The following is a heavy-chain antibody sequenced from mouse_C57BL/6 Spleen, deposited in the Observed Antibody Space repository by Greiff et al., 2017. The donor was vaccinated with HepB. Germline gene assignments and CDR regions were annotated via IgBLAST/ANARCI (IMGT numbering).Heavy chain of an antibody. CDR1: GYTFTDYN. CDR3: ARSPYGSSPYYAMDY. V-gene: IGHV1-22*01. J-gene: IGHJ4*01. CDR2: INPNNGGT. D-gene: IGHD1-1*01. Sequence: VQLQQPGPELVKPGASVKMSCKASGYTFTDYNMHWVKQSHGKSLEWIGYINPNNGGTSYNQKFKGKATLTVNKSSSTAYMELRSLTSEDSAVYYCARSPYGSSPYYAMDYWGQGTSVTVSS.